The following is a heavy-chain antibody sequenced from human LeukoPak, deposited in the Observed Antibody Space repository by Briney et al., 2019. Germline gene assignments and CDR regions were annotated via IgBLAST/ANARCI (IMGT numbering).Heavy chain of an antibody. CDR3: AKGISPSSSWTFDY. J-gene: IGHJ4*02. D-gene: IGHD6-13*01. V-gene: IGHV3-23*01. CDR1: GFTFSSYS. Sequence: GGSLRLSCAASGFTFSSYSMNWVRQAPGKGLQWVSALSGSGLSKYYADPVKGRFTISRDNSKNTLYLQMNSLRAEDTAIYYCAKGISPSSSWTFDYWGQGTLVTVSS. CDR2: LSGSGLSK.